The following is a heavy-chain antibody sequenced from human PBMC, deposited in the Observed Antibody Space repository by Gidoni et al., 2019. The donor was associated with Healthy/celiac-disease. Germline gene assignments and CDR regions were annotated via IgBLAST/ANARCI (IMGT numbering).Heavy chain of an antibody. CDR1: GFTFSSYA. D-gene: IGHD3-10*01. V-gene: IGHV3-23*01. Sequence: EVQLLESGGGLVQPGGSLRLSCAASGFTFSSYAMSWVRQAPGKGLGWVSAIRGSGGSTYYADSVKGRFTISRDNSKNTLYLQMNSLRAEDTAVYYCAKGREATMVRGVYYYYGMDVWGQGTTVTVSS. CDR2: IRGSGGST. J-gene: IGHJ6*02. CDR3: AKGREATMVRGVYYYYGMDV.